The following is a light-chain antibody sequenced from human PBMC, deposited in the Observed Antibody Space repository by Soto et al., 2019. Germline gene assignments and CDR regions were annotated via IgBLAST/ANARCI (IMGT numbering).Light chain of an antibody. Sequence: EIVMTQSPATLSVSPGETATLSCRASQSVARNLAWFQQKPGQAPRLLIFRASTRATGVPARFSGSGSGTEFTLTITSLQSEDVAVYYCQQYHNWPPLFTFGPGTKVDIK. CDR3: QQYHNWPPLFT. J-gene: IGKJ3*01. CDR2: RAS. CDR1: QSVARN. V-gene: IGKV3-15*01.